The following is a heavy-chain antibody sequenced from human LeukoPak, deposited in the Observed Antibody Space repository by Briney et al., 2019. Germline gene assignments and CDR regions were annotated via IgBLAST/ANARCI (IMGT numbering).Heavy chain of an antibody. D-gene: IGHD2-2*01. CDR3: KLQHRGFDP. CDR1: EFTFSSYS. Sequence: GGSLRLSCAASEFTFSSYSMDWVRQAPGKGLEWVSYISGSSSTIYYADSVKGRFTISRDNAKNSLYLQMNSLRAEDTAVYYCKLQHRGFDPWGQGTLVTVSS. CDR2: ISGSSSTI. J-gene: IGHJ5*02. V-gene: IGHV3-48*04.